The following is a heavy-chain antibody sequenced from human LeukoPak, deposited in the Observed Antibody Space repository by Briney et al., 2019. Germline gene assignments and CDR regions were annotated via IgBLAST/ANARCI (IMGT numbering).Heavy chain of an antibody. CDR3: ARDYHSTGRAFDI. V-gene: IGHV3-48*02. Sequence: GGSLRLSCTASGFIFGTYSMNWARQVPGKGLEWVSYISSSGGSVKYADSVKGRLNTSRDNAKNSLYLQMNSLRDEDTAVYYCARDYHSTGRAFDIWGQGTMVSVSS. D-gene: IGHD3-22*01. CDR2: ISSSGGSV. CDR1: GFIFGTYS. J-gene: IGHJ3*02.